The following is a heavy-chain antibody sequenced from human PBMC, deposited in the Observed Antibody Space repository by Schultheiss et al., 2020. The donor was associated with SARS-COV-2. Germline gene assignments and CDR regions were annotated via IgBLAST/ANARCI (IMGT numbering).Heavy chain of an antibody. CDR1: GFTFSSYA. Sequence: GESLKISCAASGFTFSSYAMHWVRQAPGKGLEWVAVISYDGSNKYYADSVKGRFTISRDNSKNTLYLQMNSLRAEDTAVYYCARDRSGSYRSGMDVWGQGTTVTVSS. CDR3: ARDRSGSYRSGMDV. CDR2: ISYDGSNK. V-gene: IGHV3-30-3*01. J-gene: IGHJ6*02. D-gene: IGHD3-10*01.